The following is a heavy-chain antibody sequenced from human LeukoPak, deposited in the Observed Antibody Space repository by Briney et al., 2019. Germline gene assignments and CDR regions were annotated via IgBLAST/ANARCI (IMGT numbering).Heavy chain of an antibody. V-gene: IGHV3-11*04. J-gene: IGHJ3*02. Sequence: YADSVKGRFTISRDNAKNSLYLQMSSLRAEDTAVYYCARGHYYDSSGYYYAIWGQGTMVTVSP. D-gene: IGHD3-22*01. CDR3: ARGHYYDSSGYYYAI.